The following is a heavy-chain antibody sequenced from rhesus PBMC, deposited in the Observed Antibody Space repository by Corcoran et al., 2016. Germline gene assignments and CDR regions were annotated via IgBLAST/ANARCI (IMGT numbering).Heavy chain of an antibody. CDR1: GGSISDSYR. CDR2: IYCSSTST. D-gene: IGHD5-12*01. J-gene: IGHJ3*01. V-gene: IGHV4S10*01. Sequence: QVQLQESGPGVVKPSETLSPTCAVSGGSISDSYRWSWIRQPPGNGLECIGYIYCSSTSTNYNPSLKIRVTISKDTSKNQFSLKLSSVTAADTAVYYCAKPRGYSYSFAFDFWSQGLRVTVSS. CDR3: AKPRGYSYSFAFDF.